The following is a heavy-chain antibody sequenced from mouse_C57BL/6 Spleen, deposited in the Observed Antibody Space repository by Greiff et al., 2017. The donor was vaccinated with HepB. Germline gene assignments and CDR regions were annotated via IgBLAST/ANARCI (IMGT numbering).Heavy chain of an antibody. CDR3: ARQKTMAY. J-gene: IGHJ3*01. CDR1: GYTFTSYG. CDR2: IYPRSGNT. V-gene: IGHV1-81*01. Sequence: QVQLQQSGAELARPGASVKLSCKASGYTFTSYGISWVKQRPGQGLEWIGEIYPRSGNTYYNEKFKGKATLTADKSSSTAYMELRSLTSEDSAVYYCARQKTMAYWSQGTLVTVSA.